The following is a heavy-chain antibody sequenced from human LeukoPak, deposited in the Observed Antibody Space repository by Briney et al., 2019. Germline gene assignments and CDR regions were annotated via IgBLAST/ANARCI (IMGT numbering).Heavy chain of an antibody. V-gene: IGHV4-59*01. J-gene: IGHJ4*02. D-gene: IGHD5-12*01. CDR3: SEGYLEPFDH. CDR2: MYNRGST. CDR1: GDSISNYY. Sequence: SETLSLTCTVSGDSISNYYWSWIRQSPGKELEWIGYMYNRGSTIYNPSLKSRVTISTDTSKNQFSLRLTSVTAADTAVYYCSEGYLEPFDHWGQGTLVTVSS.